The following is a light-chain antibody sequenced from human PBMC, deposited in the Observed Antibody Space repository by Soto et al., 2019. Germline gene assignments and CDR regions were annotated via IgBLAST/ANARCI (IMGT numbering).Light chain of an antibody. J-gene: IGKJ3*01. CDR2: DAS. CDR1: QSVTSSY. Sequence: EIVLTQSPGTLSLSPGERATLSCRASQSVTSSYLAWYQQKPGQAPRLLIYDASSRATGTPDRFSGSGSGTDFTLTISRLEPEDFAVYYCQQYGTSRAFGPGTKVDIK. CDR3: QQYGTSRA. V-gene: IGKV3-20*01.